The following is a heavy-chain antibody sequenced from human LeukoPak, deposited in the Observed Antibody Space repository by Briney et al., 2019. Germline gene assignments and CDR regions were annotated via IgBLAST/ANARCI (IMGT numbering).Heavy chain of an antibody. J-gene: IGHJ4*02. CDR2: IYYSGST. Sequence: SETLSLTCTVSGGSISGSSYYWGWIRRPPGKGLEWIGSIYYSGSTYYNPSLKSRVTISVDTSKDQFSLKLSSVTAADTAVYYCARTVASFDYWGQGTLVTVSS. CDR3: ARTVASFDY. D-gene: IGHD6-19*01. V-gene: IGHV4-39*01. CDR1: GGSISGSSYY.